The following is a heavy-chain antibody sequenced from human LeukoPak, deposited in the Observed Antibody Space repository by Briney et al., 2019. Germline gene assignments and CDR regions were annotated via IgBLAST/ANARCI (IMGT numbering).Heavy chain of an antibody. J-gene: IGHJ4*02. CDR1: GFTFSNYA. D-gene: IGHD2-2*01. CDR3: AKDRCSSTTCSIFPDYFDN. CDR2: ISGGSGGST. Sequence: PGGSLRLSCAASGFTFSNYAMSWVRQAPGKGLEWVSVISGGSGGSTYYADSVKGRFTISRDNSKNTVDLQMNSLRAEDTAVYYCAKDRCSSTTCSIFPDYFDNWGQGTLVTVSS. V-gene: IGHV3-23*01.